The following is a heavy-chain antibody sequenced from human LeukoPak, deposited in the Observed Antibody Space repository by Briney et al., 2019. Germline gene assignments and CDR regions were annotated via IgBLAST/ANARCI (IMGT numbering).Heavy chain of an antibody. D-gene: IGHD6-13*01. J-gene: IGHJ5*02. CDR1: GFTFSDFA. Sequence: GGSLRLSCAASGFTFSDFAMNWVRQAPGKGLEWVSSISSSSSYIYYADSVKGRFTISRDNAKNSLYLQMNSLRAEDTAVYYCARDSSPGLSSWYPSWFDPWGQGTLVTVSS. CDR3: ARDSSPGLSSWYPSWFDP. CDR2: ISSSSSYI. V-gene: IGHV3-21*01.